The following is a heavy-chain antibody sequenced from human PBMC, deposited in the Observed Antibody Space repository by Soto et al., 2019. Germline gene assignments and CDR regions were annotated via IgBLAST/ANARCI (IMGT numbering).Heavy chain of an antibody. CDR3: ARMASFGSLNWFDP. V-gene: IGHV1-8*01. J-gene: IGHJ5*02. Sequence: ASVKVSCKASGYIFTNNDVSWVRQATGQGLEWMGWMNPGSGDTGYAQKFQGRFTMTRNISIATAYMELSSLRADDTAIYYCARMASFGSLNWFDPWGQGTLVTVSS. CDR1: GYIFTNND. CDR2: MNPGSGDT. D-gene: IGHD5-18*01.